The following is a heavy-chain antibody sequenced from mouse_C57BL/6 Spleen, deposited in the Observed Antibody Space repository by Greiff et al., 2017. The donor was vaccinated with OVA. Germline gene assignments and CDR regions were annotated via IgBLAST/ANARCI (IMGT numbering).Heavy chain of an antibody. V-gene: IGHV1-61*01. J-gene: IGHJ4*01. CDR1: GYTFTSYW. CDR2: IYPSDSET. Sequence: QVQLQQPGAELVRPGSSVKLSCKASGYTFTSYWMDWVKQRPGQGLEWIGNIYPSDSETHYNQKFKDKATLTVDKSSSTAYMQLSSLTSEDSAVYYCARCPDDGSSYDYAMDYWGQGTSVTVSS. D-gene: IGHD1-1*01. CDR3: ARCPDDGSSYDYAMDY.